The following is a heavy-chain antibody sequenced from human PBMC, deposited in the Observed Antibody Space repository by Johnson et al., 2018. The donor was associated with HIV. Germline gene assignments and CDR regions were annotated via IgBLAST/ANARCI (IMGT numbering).Heavy chain of an antibody. J-gene: IGHJ3*02. CDR2: ITWNGGTT. CDR3: ARDLGRWAVTTDDGLDI. Sequence: VQLVESGGGVVQPGGSLRLSCAASGFTFSSYGMSWVRQAPGKGLEWVSGITWNGGTTGYADSVKGRFLIPRDNAKNSLYPQMSSLRAEDTALYCCARDLGRWAVTTDDGLDIWGQGTMVTVSS. D-gene: IGHD4-17*01. CDR1: GFTFSSYG. V-gene: IGHV3-20*04.